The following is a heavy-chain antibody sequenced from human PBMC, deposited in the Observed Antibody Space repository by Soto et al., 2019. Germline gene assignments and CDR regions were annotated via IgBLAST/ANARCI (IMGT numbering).Heavy chain of an antibody. J-gene: IGHJ4*02. D-gene: IGHD2-8*02. CDR1: GGSISSYY. CDR3: TRDKITGLLDY. Sequence: SETLSLTCTVSGGSISSYYWSWIRQPPGKGLEWIGYIYYSGSTNYNPSLKSRVTISVDTSKNQFSLKLSSATAADTAVYYCTRDKITGLLDYWGQETLVTVSS. V-gene: IGHV4-59*12. CDR2: IYYSGST.